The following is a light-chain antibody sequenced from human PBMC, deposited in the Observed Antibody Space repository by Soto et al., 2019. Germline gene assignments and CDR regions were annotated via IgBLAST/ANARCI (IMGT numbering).Light chain of an antibody. CDR3: QQHINSPLT. V-gene: IGKV3-11*01. CDR1: QTVSSY. J-gene: IGKJ4*01. Sequence: EIVLTQSPATLSLSPGERATLSCRASQTVSSYLAWYQQKPGQAPRLLIYEASNRATGIPARFSGSGSGADFTPTIISLEPQDFAADYCQQHINSPLTFGGGTKVEIK. CDR2: EAS.